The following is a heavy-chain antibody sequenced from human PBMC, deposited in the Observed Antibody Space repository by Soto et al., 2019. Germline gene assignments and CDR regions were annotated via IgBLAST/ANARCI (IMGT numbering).Heavy chain of an antibody. J-gene: IGHJ3*02. Sequence: GSLRLSCAASGFTFSSYAMSWVRQAPGKGLEWVSAISGSGGSTYYADSVKGRFTISRDNSKNTLYLQMNSLRAEDTAVYYCAKDILGYCSGGSCSDAFDIWGQGTMVTVSS. CDR2: ISGSGGST. V-gene: IGHV3-23*01. CDR1: GFTFSSYA. D-gene: IGHD2-15*01. CDR3: AKDILGYCSGGSCSDAFDI.